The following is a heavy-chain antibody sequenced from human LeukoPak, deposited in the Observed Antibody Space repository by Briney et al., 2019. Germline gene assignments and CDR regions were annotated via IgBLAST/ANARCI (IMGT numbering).Heavy chain of an antibody. CDR3: ARDTAAGTNYYYVDV. Sequence: PGGSLRLSCAASRFTFSSYSMNWVRQAPGKGLEWVSSISSSSSYIYYADSVKGRFTISRDNAKNSLYLQMNSLRAEDTAVYYCARDTAAGTNYYYVDVWGKGTTVTVSS. CDR2: ISSSSSYI. V-gene: IGHV3-21*01. J-gene: IGHJ6*03. D-gene: IGHD6-13*01. CDR1: RFTFSSYS.